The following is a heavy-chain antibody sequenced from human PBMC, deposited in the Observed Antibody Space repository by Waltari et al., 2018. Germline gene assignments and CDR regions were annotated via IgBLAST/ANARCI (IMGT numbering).Heavy chain of an antibody. J-gene: IGHJ4*02. Sequence: EVQLLESGGGLVQPGGSLRLSCAASGFTFSNFAMGWVRQAPGKWLEWVSTINSDGDLTYYADSVKGRFTISRDNAKNTLYLQVSSLRAEDTAVYYCAKGYYVAAYFDHWGQGTLVTVSS. V-gene: IGHV3-23*01. CDR2: INSDGDLT. D-gene: IGHD3-16*01. CDR1: GFTFSNFA. CDR3: AKGYYVAAYFDH.